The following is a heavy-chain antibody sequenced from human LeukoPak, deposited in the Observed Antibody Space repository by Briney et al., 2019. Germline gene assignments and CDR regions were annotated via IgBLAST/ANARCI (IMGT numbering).Heavy chain of an antibody. Sequence: GASVKVSCKASGYTFTSNDRHWVRQAPGQGLEWMGIINPSGGSTSYAQKFQGRVTMTRDTSTSTVYMELSSLRSEDTAVYYCARFASLYSRSWYYAFDIWGQGTMVTVSS. V-gene: IGHV1-46*01. CDR1: GYTFTSND. J-gene: IGHJ3*02. D-gene: IGHD6-13*01. CDR3: ARFASLYSRSWYYAFDI. CDR2: INPSGGST.